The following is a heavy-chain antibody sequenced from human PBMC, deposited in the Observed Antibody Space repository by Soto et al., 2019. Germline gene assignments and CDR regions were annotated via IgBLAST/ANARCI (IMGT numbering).Heavy chain of an antibody. CDR3: ASRHISMSLDY. D-gene: IGHD2-21*01. CDR1: GDSVTSGSYY. Sequence: SSETLSLTCNVSGDSVTSGSYYWSWIRQPPGKGLEWIGFIYYSGSSGSTNYSPSLQSRVTISVDTSKNQFSLKLSPVTDADTAVYYCASRHISMSLDYWGQGAQVTVSS. J-gene: IGHJ4*02. V-gene: IGHV4-61*01. CDR2: IYYSGSSGST.